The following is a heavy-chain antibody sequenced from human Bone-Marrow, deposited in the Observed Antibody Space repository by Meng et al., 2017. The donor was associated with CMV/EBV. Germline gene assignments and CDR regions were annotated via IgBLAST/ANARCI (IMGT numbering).Heavy chain of an antibody. J-gene: IGHJ4*02. Sequence: CKGSGNSFTSYWISWVRQMPGKGLEWMGRIDPSDSYTNYSPPFQGHVTISVDKSTSAAYLQWSSLKASDTALYYCARLGHYDNDGVWGQGTLVTVSS. V-gene: IGHV5-10-1*01. CDR3: ARLGHYDNDGV. CDR2: IDPSDSYT. D-gene: IGHD3-22*01. CDR1: GNSFTSYW.